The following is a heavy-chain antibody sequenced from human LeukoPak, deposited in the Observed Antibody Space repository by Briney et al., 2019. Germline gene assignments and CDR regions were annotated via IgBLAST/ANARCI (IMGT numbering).Heavy chain of an antibody. D-gene: IGHD6-19*01. V-gene: IGHV4-59*08. CDR1: GGSISSYY. CDR3: ARAVSGRFDY. J-gene: IGHJ4*02. Sequence: SETLSLTCTVSGGSISSYYWSWIRQPPGKGLEWIGYTYYSGSTNYNPSLKSRVTISVDTSKNQFSLRLGSVTAADTAIYYCARAVSGRFDYWGQGTLVTVSS. CDR2: TYYSGST.